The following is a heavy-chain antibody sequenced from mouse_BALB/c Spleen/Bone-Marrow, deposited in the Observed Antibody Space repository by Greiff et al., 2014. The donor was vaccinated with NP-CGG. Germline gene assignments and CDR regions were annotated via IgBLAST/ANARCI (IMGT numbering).Heavy chain of an antibody. CDR3: ARMITTRGFDY. CDR2: LNPSNGHT. Sequence: SGAELLKPGTSVKLSCKASGYTFSRYWMHRVKQRPGQGLEWIGELNPSNGHTNYNGKFKNKATVTVDKSSSTAYMQLSSLTSEDSAVYYCARMITTRGFDYWGQGTTLTVSS. D-gene: IGHD2-4*01. V-gene: IGHV1S81*02. J-gene: IGHJ2*01. CDR1: GYTFSRYW.